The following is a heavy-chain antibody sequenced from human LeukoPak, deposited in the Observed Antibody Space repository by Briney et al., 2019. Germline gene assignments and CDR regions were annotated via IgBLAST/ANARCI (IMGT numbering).Heavy chain of an antibody. CDR2: ISSSSSYI. Sequence: RGSLSLSCAASRFTFTSYSMNWVRPAPGRGREWVSSISSSSSYIYYADSVKGRFTISRDNAQSSLYLQMNSLRAEDTAVYYCARVGNGGYEYWGQGTPVTVSS. J-gene: IGHJ4*02. CDR1: RFTFTSYS. CDR3: ARVGNGGYEY. D-gene: IGHD1-26*01. V-gene: IGHV3-21*01.